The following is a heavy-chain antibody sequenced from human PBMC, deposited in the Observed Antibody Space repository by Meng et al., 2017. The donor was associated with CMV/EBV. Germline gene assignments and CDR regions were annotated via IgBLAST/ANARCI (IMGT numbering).Heavy chain of an antibody. V-gene: IGHV3-21*01. Sequence: CAAYGFTFSDYGMNWVRQAPGKGLEWVSSISSSSTYIYYADSVKGRFTISRDNAKDSLSLQMSSLRAEDTAMYYCARTNGYLPSYFDYWGQGTLVTVSS. CDR1: GFTFSDYG. CDR2: ISSSSTYI. CDR3: ARTNGYLPSYFDY. D-gene: IGHD5-24*01. J-gene: IGHJ4*02.